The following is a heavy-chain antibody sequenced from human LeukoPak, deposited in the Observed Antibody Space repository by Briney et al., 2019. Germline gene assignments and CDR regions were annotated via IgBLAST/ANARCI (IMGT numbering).Heavy chain of an antibody. CDR1: GGTFSNYA. V-gene: IGHV1-69*05. CDR2: IIPMVGTT. D-gene: IGHD3-3*01. CDR3: ARDLFTQYYYYMDV. Sequence: GASVKVSCKASGGTFSNYAISWVRQAPGQGLEWMGGIIPMVGTTNYAQKFQGRVTITTDEFTSTAYMELSSLRSEDAAVYFCARDLFTQYYYYMDVWGEGTTVTVSS. J-gene: IGHJ6*03.